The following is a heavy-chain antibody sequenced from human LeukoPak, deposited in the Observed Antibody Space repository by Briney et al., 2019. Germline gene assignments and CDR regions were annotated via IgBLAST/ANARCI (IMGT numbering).Heavy chain of an antibody. V-gene: IGHV3-7*01. CDR2: IKQDGSEK. D-gene: IGHD3-10*01. CDR1: GLTFSSYC. Sequence: PGGSLRLSCAASGLTFSSYCMSWVRQAPGKGLEWVANIKQDGSEKYYVDSVKGRFTISRDNAKNSLYLQMNSLRAEDTAVYYCARGGALITMVDSGYWGQGTLVTVSS. J-gene: IGHJ4*02. CDR3: ARGGALITMVDSGY.